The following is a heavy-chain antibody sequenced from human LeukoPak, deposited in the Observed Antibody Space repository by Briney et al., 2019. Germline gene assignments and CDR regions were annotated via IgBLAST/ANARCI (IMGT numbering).Heavy chain of an antibody. CDR2: IYSGGST. Sequence: GGSLRLSCAASGFTVSSNYMSWVRQAPGKGLEWVSVIYSGGSTYYADSVKGRFTISRDNSKNTLYLQMNSLRAEDSGIYYCARATSDSSGYPVSDYWGQGTLVTVSS. CDR1: GFTVSSNY. CDR3: ARATSDSSGYPVSDY. J-gene: IGHJ4*02. D-gene: IGHD3-22*01. V-gene: IGHV3-53*01.